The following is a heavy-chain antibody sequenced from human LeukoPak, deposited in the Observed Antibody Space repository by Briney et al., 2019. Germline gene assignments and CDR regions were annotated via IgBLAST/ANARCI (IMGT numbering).Heavy chain of an antibody. Sequence: GGSLRLSCEASGFTFSNYWMTWVRQAPGKGLEWVANIKQDGGEKFYVDSVKGRFTISRVNSKNTLYLQMNSLRAEDTAVYHCAKLLVVLRYFDWLQFPPPPNYGMDVWGQGTTVTVSS. CDR2: IKQDGGEK. CDR3: AKLLVVLRYFDWLQFPPPPNYGMDV. CDR1: GFTFSNYW. J-gene: IGHJ6*02. V-gene: IGHV3-7*01. D-gene: IGHD3-9*01.